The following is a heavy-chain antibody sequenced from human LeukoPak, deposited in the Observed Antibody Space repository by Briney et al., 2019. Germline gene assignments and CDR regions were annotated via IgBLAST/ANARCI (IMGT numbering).Heavy chain of an antibody. CDR2: IYYSGST. CDR3: ARRSGRFLRSYYGMDV. CDR1: GGSISSYY. D-gene: IGHD3-3*01. J-gene: IGHJ6*02. Sequence: SETLTLTCTVPGGSISSYYWSWIRQPPGKGLEWIGYIYYSGSTNYNPSLKSRVTISVDTSKNQFSLKLSSVTAADTAVYYCARRSGRFLRSYYGMDVWGQGTTVTVSS. V-gene: IGHV4-59*08.